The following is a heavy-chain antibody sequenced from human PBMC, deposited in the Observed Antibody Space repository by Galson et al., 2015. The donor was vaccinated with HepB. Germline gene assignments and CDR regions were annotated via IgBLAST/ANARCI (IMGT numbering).Heavy chain of an antibody. V-gene: IGHV3-7*03. J-gene: IGHJ5*02. Sequence: SLRLSCAASGYTFSTYWMNWVRQAPGKGLEWVANMNLDGSQRSYVDSVRGRFTISRDNAKNSLFLQMNSLRAEDTAVYYCVRSYYSSAIDPWGRGTLVTVSS. CDR3: VRSYYSSAIDP. D-gene: IGHD2-21*01. CDR1: GYTFSTYW. CDR2: MNLDGSQR.